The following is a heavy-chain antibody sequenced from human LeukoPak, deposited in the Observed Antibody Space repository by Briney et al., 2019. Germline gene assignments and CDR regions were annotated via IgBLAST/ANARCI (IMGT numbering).Heavy chain of an antibody. CDR1: GFTFSNFA. D-gene: IGHD6-19*01. Sequence: GGSLRLSCAASGFTFSNFAMTWVRQAPGEGLEWVSAITGSGTTTYYAASVQGRFTISRDSSKNTLYLQMNRLRAEDTALYYCAKESVGRGWYYFDPWGQGTLVTVSS. J-gene: IGHJ5*02. V-gene: IGHV3-23*01. CDR2: ITGSGTTT. CDR3: AKESVGRGWYYFDP.